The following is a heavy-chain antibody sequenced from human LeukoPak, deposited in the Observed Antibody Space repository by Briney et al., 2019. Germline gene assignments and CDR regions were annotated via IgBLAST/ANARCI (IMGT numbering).Heavy chain of an antibody. CDR1: GFTFSDYY. J-gene: IGHJ6*02. Sequence: GGSLRLSCAASGFTFSDYYMSWIHQAPGKGLEWVSYISSSSSYTNYADSVKGRFTISRDNAKNSLYLQMNSLRAEDTAVYYCARGYYDSSGYYYVYYYYYGMDVWGQGTTVTVSS. CDR3: ARGYYDSSGYYYVYYYYYGMDV. V-gene: IGHV3-11*05. CDR2: ISSSSSYT. D-gene: IGHD3-22*01.